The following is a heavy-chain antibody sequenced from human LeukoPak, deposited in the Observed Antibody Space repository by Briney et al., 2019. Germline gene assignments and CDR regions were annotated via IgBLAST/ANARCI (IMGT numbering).Heavy chain of an antibody. CDR2: ISAYNGNT. D-gene: IGHD4-11*01. CDR1: GYTFTSYG. CDR3: ARAVSDELDYSNFVDY. Sequence: GASVKVSCKASGYTFTSYGISWVRQAPGQGLEWMGWISAYNGNTNYAQKLQGRVTMTTDTSTSTAYMELRSLRSDDTAVYYCARAVSDELDYSNFVDYWGQGTLVTVSS. V-gene: IGHV1-18*01. J-gene: IGHJ4*02.